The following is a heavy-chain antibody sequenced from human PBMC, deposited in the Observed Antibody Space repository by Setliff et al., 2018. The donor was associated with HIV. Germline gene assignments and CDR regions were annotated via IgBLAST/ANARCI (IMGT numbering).Heavy chain of an antibody. CDR3: AKGFRPVDTALVSGPTY. CDR2: MYYDGVTT. Sequence: ETLSLTCSVSGGSVSDSNVYWNWIRQSPGKGLEWVAVMYYDGVTTYYADSAKGRFIISRDNSQNTLHLQMNSLRADDTAIYYCAKGFRPVDTALVSGPTYWGQGIRVTVSS. J-gene: IGHJ4*02. D-gene: IGHD5-18*01. CDR1: GGSVSDSNVY. V-gene: IGHV3-53*01.